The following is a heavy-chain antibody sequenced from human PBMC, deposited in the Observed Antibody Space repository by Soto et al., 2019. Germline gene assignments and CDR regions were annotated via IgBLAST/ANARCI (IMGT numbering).Heavy chain of an antibody. CDR1: GFTFSIYA. J-gene: IGHJ6*02. CDR2: ISASGGRT. V-gene: IGHV3-23*01. D-gene: IGHD2-2*01. Sequence: GGSLRLSCAASGFTFSIYAMSWVRQAPGKGLEWVSVISASGGRTYYADSVKGRFTMSRDNSKNTLFLQMNSLRDEDTAIYYCAKGVVIESADPSHSYYYGLDVWGPGTTVTVSS. CDR3: AKGVVIESADPSHSYYYGLDV.